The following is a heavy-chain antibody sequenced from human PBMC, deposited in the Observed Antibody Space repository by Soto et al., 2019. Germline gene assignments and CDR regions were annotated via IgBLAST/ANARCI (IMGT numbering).Heavy chain of an antibody. J-gene: IGHJ5*02. CDR1: GGSISDDDCY. CDR3: ARVFSDSSSFFDP. Sequence: LETLSLTCTVSGGSISDDDCYWSWIRQPPGKGLEWIGEINHSGRTNYNPSLKSRVTISIDTSKNQFSLKLSSVTAADTAIYYCARVFSDSSSFFDPWGQGTLVTVSS. V-gene: IGHV4-34*01. D-gene: IGHD6-13*01. CDR2: INHSGRT.